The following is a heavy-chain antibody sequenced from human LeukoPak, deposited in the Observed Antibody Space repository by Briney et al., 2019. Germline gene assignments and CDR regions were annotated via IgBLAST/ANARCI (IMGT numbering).Heavy chain of an antibody. CDR3: ARGSGWYWTNYYYYMDV. CDR2: IYYSGST. V-gene: IGHV4-39*07. Sequence: SETLSLTCTVSGGSISGSTYYWGWIRQTPGKGLEWIGSIYYSGSTYYNPSLKSRVTISVDTSKNQFSLKLSSVTAADTAVYYCARGSGWYWTNYYYYMDVWGKGTTVTISS. CDR1: GGSISGSTYY. J-gene: IGHJ6*03. D-gene: IGHD6-19*01.